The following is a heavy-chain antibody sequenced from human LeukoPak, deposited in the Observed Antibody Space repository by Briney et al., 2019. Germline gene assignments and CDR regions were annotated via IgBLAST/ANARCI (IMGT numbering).Heavy chain of an antibody. CDR1: GFTFSSYS. Sequence: PGGSLRLSCAASGFTFSSYSMNWVRQAPGKGLEWVSSISSSSSYIYYADSVKGRFTISRDNAKNSLYLQMNSLRAEDTAVYYCARPPRGDNWSPFDYWGQGTLVTVSS. CDR2: ISSSSSYI. V-gene: IGHV3-21*01. J-gene: IGHJ4*02. CDR3: ARPPRGDNWSPFDY. D-gene: IGHD1-1*01.